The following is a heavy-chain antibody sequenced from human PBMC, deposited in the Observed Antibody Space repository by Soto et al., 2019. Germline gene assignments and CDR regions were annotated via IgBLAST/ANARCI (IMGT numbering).Heavy chain of an antibody. J-gene: IGHJ3*02. CDR3: ARDDDFWSGSYRDAFDI. Sequence: QVQLVESGGGVVQPGGSLRLSCAASGFTFSSYGMHWVRQAPGKGLEWVAVIWHDGSNKYYVDSVKGRFTISRDNSKNMVDLQMDSLRAEDTEVYDCARDDDFWSGSYRDAFDIWGQGRMVTVSS. V-gene: IGHV3-33*01. CDR2: IWHDGSNK. D-gene: IGHD3-3*01. CDR1: GFTFSSYG.